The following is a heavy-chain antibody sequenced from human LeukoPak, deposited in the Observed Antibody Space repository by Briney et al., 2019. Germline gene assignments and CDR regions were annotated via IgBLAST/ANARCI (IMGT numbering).Heavy chain of an antibody. CDR3: AKDVPPYCGGDCYSWSPQIDY. CDR2: ISYDGGKK. V-gene: IGHV3-30*18. Sequence: GGSLRLSCAASGFTFSDYYMSWIRQAPGKGLEWVAVISYDGGKKYYADSVKGRFTISRDNSKNTLYLQMNSLRAEDTAVYYCAKDVPPYCGGDCYSWSPQIDYWGQGTLVTVSS. J-gene: IGHJ4*02. D-gene: IGHD2-21*02. CDR1: GFTFSDYY.